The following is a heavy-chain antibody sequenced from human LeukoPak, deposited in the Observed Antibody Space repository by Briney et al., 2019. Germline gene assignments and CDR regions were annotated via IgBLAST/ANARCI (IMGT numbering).Heavy chain of an antibody. CDR1: GGTFTNYA. Sequence: SVKVSCKASGGTFTNYAINWVRQAPGQGLEWMGRIIPILDVTNYAQKFQGRVTITADQSTSTAYMELSSLRSEDTAVYYCAGGGGVDILTGFQYWGQGTLVTVSS. D-gene: IGHD3-9*01. CDR3: AGGGGVDILTGFQY. J-gene: IGHJ4*02. V-gene: IGHV1-69*04. CDR2: IIPILDVT.